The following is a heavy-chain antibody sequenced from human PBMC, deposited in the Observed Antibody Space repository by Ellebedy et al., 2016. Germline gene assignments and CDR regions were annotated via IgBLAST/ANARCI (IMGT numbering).Heavy chain of an antibody. J-gene: IGHJ4*02. CDR2: ISAGGDNT. Sequence: GESLKISCAASGFSFNTFFMSWVRQAPGKGLEWVSTISAGGDNTRLADSVKSRFTVSRDNSRNTVYLRMNNLRVEDTALYYCRQGHYADYWGQGTLVTVSS. CDR1: GFSFNTFF. V-gene: IGHV3-23*01. CDR3: RQGHYADY.